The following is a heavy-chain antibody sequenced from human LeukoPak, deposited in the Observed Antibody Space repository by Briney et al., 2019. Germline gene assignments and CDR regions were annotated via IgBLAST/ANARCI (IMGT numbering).Heavy chain of an antibody. CDR3: AKDSREFGELRGYFDY. V-gene: IGHV3-23*01. CDR1: GFTFSSYG. CDR2: ISGSGGST. Sequence: GGSLRLSCAASGFTFSSYGMSWVRQAPGKGLEWVSGISGSGGSTYYADSVKGRFTISRDNSKNTLYLQMNSLRAEDTALYYCAKDSREFGELRGYFDYWGQGTLVTVSS. D-gene: IGHD3-10*01. J-gene: IGHJ4*02.